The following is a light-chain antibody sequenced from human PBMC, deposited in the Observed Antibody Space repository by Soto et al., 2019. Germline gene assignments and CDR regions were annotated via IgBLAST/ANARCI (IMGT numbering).Light chain of an antibody. Sequence: EVVLTQSPGTLSLSPGERDPRSCMASQSVSTNYLAWYQQKPGQAPRLLIYDASTRAPGIPDRFSGSGSGTDFTLTISSLEPEDFAVYYCQQRSKWPPITVGPGTRLEIK. CDR3: QQRSKWPPIT. J-gene: IGKJ5*01. CDR2: DAS. V-gene: IGKV3D-20*02. CDR1: QSVSTNY.